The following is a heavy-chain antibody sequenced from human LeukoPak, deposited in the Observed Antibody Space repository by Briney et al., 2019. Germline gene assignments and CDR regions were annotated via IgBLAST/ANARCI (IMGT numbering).Heavy chain of an antibody. Sequence: GGSLRLSCAASGFTFSSYAMSWVRQAPGKGLEWVSAISGSGGSTYYADSVKGRFTISRDNSENTLYLQMNSLRAEDTAVYYCAKHNYGDFWYDAFDIWGQGTMVTVSS. D-gene: IGHD4-17*01. V-gene: IGHV3-23*01. CDR1: GFTFSSYA. CDR2: ISGSGGST. J-gene: IGHJ3*02. CDR3: AKHNYGDFWYDAFDI.